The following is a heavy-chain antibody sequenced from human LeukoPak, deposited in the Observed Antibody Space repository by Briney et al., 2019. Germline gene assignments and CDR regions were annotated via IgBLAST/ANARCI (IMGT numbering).Heavy chain of an antibody. V-gene: IGHV3-21*04. J-gene: IGHJ4*02. CDR3: AKEYGGSYPRIPGY. Sequence: KSGGSLRLSCAASGFTFSSYSMNWVRQAPGKGLEWVSSISSSSSYIYYADSVKGRFTISRDNSKNTLYLQMNSLGAEETAIYYCAKEYGGSYPRIPGYWGQGTLVTVSS. D-gene: IGHD1-26*01. CDR2: ISSSSSYI. CDR1: GFTFSSYS.